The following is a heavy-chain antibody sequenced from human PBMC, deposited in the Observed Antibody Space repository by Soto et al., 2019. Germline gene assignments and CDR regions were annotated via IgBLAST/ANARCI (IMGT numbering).Heavy chain of an antibody. CDR3: ARQAGCSSSGCYTGANFYYYGMDI. Sequence: PGESLKISCKGSGYSFPSQWIGWVRPTPGKGLEWMGSIYTADSDTRYSPSFQGQVTTSADKSISTAYLQWRCLPASVTAIYYSARQAGCSSSGCYTGANFYYYGMDIWGQGTTVTVSS. CDR1: GYSFPSQW. V-gene: IGHV5-51*01. CDR2: IYTADSDT. D-gene: IGHD2-2*02. J-gene: IGHJ6*02.